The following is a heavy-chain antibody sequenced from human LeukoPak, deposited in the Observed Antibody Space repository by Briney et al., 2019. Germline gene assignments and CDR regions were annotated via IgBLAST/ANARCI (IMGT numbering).Heavy chain of an antibody. Sequence: GGSLRLSCAASGFTFSSYGMHWVRQAPGKGLEWVTFIRYDGSNKYYADSVKGRFTISRDNSKNTLYLQMNSLRAEDTAVYYCAKDSNYDILTGYYSYYYYMDVWGKGTTVTISS. CDR1: GFTFSSYG. J-gene: IGHJ6*03. V-gene: IGHV3-30*02. CDR3: AKDSNYDILTGYYSYYYYMDV. CDR2: IRYDGSNK. D-gene: IGHD3-9*01.